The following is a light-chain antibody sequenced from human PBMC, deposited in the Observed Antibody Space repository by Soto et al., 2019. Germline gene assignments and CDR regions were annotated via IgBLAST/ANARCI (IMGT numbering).Light chain of an antibody. J-gene: IGKJ2*01. Sequence: DIVLTQSPDTLSLSPGKRATVSCRASQSVNSGYLAWYQQRPGQAPRLLIYGASNRAAGIPDRFSGSGSGTDFTLTISRLEPEDFAMYYCQQYGSSMYTFGQGTNLEIK. CDR3: QQYGSSMYT. V-gene: IGKV3-20*01. CDR1: QSVNSGY. CDR2: GAS.